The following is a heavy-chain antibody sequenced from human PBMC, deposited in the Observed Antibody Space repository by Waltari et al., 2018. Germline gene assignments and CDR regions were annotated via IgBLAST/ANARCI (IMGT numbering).Heavy chain of an antibody. Sequence: QVQLVQSGAEVKKPGSSVKVSCKASGGTFSSYAISWVRQAPGQGLEWMGGIMPIFGTANYAQKFQGRGTITADTSTSAACMELSSLRSEDTAVYYCARGRGTAMAARFDYWGQGTLVTVSS. CDR2: IMPIFGTA. CDR3: ARGRGTAMAARFDY. D-gene: IGHD5-18*01. J-gene: IGHJ4*02. CDR1: GGTFSSYA. V-gene: IGHV1-69*06.